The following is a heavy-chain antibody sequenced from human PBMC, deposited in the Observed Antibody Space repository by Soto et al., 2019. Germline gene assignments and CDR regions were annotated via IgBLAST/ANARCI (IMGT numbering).Heavy chain of an antibody. Sequence: HLVQSGPEVKKPGASVSVSCKTSGDIFTNFGLSWVRQAPGQGLEWMGWIATYNSNRNYAQKFQGRLTLTTDTSTSPAYMELKSLTYDDTAVYYCARVVRGVVNWFDPWGQGTLVTVSS. CDR2: IATYNSNR. V-gene: IGHV1-18*01. CDR1: GDIFTNFG. CDR3: ARVVRGVVNWFDP. D-gene: IGHD3-10*01. J-gene: IGHJ5*02.